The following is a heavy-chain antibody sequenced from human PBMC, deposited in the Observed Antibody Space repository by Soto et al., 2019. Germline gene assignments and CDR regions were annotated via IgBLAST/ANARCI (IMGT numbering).Heavy chain of an antibody. CDR1: GFTCSSYA. Sequence: GGSLRLSCIGSGFTCSSYAMNRVRQAPGKGLEWVSSISSSSKYIYYTDSVKGRFTISRDNAKNSLYLQMNSLRAEDTALYYCAKAPYLYDAFDIWGQGTMVTVSS. CDR2: ISSSSKYI. CDR3: AKAPYLYDAFDI. J-gene: IGHJ3*02. V-gene: IGHV3-21*04. D-gene: IGHD3-10*01.